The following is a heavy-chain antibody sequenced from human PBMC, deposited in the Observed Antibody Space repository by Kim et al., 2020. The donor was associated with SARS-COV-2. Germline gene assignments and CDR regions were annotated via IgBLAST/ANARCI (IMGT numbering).Heavy chain of an antibody. V-gene: IGHV3-30*01. Sequence: YYADSGKGRFTISRDNSKNTLYLQMNSLRAEDTAVYYCARDPHSGSYLDYWGQGTLVTVSS. D-gene: IGHD1-26*01. CDR3: ARDPHSGSYLDY. J-gene: IGHJ4*02.